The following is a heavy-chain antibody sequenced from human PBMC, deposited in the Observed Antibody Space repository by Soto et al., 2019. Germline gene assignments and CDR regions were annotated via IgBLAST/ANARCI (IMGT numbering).Heavy chain of an antibody. CDR1: GFTFSTYW. J-gene: IGHJ4*02. V-gene: IGHV3-74*01. CDR3: ARVTSLYSVGFGY. Sequence: EVQLVESGGGLVQPGESLRISCETSGFTFSTYWMHWVRQAPGKGLVWVARINKYGSGTTYADSVKGRFTISRDNAKNTLYLQMDSLRSEDTAVYYCARVTSLYSVGFGYWGQGTLVTVSS. D-gene: IGHD1-26*01. CDR2: INKYGSGT.